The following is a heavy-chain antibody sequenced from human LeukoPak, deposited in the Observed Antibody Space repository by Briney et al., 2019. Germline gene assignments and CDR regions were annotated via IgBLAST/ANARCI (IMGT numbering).Heavy chain of an antibody. V-gene: IGHV1-2*02. CDR3: ARDRRYCSGGSCNWFDP. CDR2: INPNSGGT. CDR1: GYTFTGYY. J-gene: IGHJ5*02. Sequence: ASVKVSCKASGYTFTGYYMHWVRQAPGQGLEWMGWINPNSGGTNYAQKFQGRVTMTRDTSISTAYMELSRLRSDDTAVYYCARDRRYCSGGSCNWFDPWGQGTLVTVSS. D-gene: IGHD2-15*01.